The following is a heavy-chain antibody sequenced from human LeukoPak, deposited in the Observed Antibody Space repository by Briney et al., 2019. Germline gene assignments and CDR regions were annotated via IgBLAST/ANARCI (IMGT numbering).Heavy chain of an antibody. J-gene: IGHJ5*02. V-gene: IGHV3-21*01. CDR3: ARDPTYGSAPRGWFDP. CDR2: ISSSSSYI. Sequence: PGGSLRLSCAASGFTFSSYSMNWVRQAPGKGLEWVSSISSSSSYIYYADSVKGRFTISRDNAKNSLYLQMNSLRAEDTAVYYCARDPTYGSAPRGWFDPWGQGTLVTVSS. CDR1: GFTFSSYS. D-gene: IGHD3-10*01.